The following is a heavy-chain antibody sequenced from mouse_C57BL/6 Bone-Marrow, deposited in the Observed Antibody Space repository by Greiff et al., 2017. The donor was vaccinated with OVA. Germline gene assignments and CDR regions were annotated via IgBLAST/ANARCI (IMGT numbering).Heavy chain of an antibody. CDR1: GYTFTSYW. CDR3: ARGRLRRAWFAY. J-gene: IGHJ3*01. Sequence: VQLQQSGAELVKPGASVKLSCKASGYTFTSYWMHWVKQRPGQGLEWIGMIHPNSGSTNYNEKFKSKATLTVDKSSSTAYMQLSSLTSEDSAVYYCARGRLRRAWFAYWGQGTLVTVSA. CDR2: IHPNSGST. V-gene: IGHV1-64*01. D-gene: IGHD2-2*01.